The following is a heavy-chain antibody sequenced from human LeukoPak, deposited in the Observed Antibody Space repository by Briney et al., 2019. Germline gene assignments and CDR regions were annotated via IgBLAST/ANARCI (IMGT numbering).Heavy chain of an antibody. Sequence: ASVKVSCKASGYTLTSYYMHWVRQAPGQGLEWMGIINPSGGSTSYAQKFQGRVTMTRDTSTSTVYMELSSLRSEDTAVYYCARGGYYYDSSGYFFPPGIWGQGTLVTVSS. CDR3: ARGGYYYDSSGYFFPPGI. J-gene: IGHJ4*02. CDR2: INPSGGST. V-gene: IGHV1-46*01. D-gene: IGHD3-22*01. CDR1: GYTLTSYY.